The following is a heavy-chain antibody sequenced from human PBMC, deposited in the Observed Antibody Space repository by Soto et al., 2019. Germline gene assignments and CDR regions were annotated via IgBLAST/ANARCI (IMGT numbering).Heavy chain of an antibody. CDR3: AREARIAVARTIDY. Sequence: QVQLVQSGAEVKKPGASVKVSCKASGYTFTTHGISWVRQVPGQGLEWMGWVRGDNGHTNYAQSLQGRVTMTTDTSTNTAYMELRSLRSDDTAVYYCAREARIAVARTIDYWGQGTLVTVSS. J-gene: IGHJ4*02. CDR1: GYTFTTHG. D-gene: IGHD6-19*01. CDR2: VRGDNGHT. V-gene: IGHV1-18*01.